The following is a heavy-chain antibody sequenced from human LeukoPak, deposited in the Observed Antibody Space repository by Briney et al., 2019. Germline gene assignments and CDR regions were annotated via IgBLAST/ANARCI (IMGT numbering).Heavy chain of an antibody. D-gene: IGHD3-9*01. CDR3: ARVIDILTGYPEAWFDP. CDR2: MNPNSGNT. Sequence: ASVKVSCKASGYTFTSYDINWVRQATGQGLEWMGWMNPNSGNTGYAQKFQGRVTMTRNTSISTAYMELSSLRSEDTAVYYCARVIDILTGYPEAWFDPWGQGTLVTVSS. J-gene: IGHJ5*02. V-gene: IGHV1-8*01. CDR1: GYTFTSYD.